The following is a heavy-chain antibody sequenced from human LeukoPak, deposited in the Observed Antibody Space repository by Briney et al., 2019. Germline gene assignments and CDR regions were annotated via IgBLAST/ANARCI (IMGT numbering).Heavy chain of an antibody. Sequence: SETLSLTCTVSGYSVSSGYYWGWIRQPPGKGLEWIGEINHSGSTNYNPSLKSRVTISVDTSKNQFSLKLSSVTAADTAVYYCARHGKFWSGYFSPYYYYYMDVWGKGTTVTVSS. D-gene: IGHD3-3*01. J-gene: IGHJ6*03. V-gene: IGHV4-38-2*02. CDR2: INHSGST. CDR1: GYSVSSGYY. CDR3: ARHGKFWSGYFSPYYYYYMDV.